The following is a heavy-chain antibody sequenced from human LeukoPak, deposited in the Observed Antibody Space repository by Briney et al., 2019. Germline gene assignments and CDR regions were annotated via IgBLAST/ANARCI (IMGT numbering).Heavy chain of an antibody. V-gene: IGHV1-2*02. CDR2: INPNSGGT. CDR3: ARGATAMVPYYFDY. D-gene: IGHD5-18*01. Sequence: GASVKVSCKASGYTFTGYYMHWVRQAPGQGLEWMGWINPNSGGTNYARKFQGRVTMTRDTSISTAYMELSRLRSDDTAVYYCARGATAMVPYYFDYWGQGTLVTVSS. CDR1: GYTFTGYY. J-gene: IGHJ4*02.